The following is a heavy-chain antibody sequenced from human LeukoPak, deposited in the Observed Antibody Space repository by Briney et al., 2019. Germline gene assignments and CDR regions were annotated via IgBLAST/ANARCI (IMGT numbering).Heavy chain of an antibody. CDR1: GGFISSGGYY. J-gene: IGHJ5*02. V-gene: IGHV4-31*03. Sequence: SETLSLTCTVSGGFISSGGYYWSWIRQHPGKGLEWIGYIYYSGSTYYNPSLKSRVTISVDTSKNQFSLKLSSVTAADTAVYYCARRAYYYDSSGYSTKGGWFDPWGQGTLVTVSS. CDR2: IYYSGST. CDR3: ARRAYYYDSSGYSTKGGWFDP. D-gene: IGHD3-22*01.